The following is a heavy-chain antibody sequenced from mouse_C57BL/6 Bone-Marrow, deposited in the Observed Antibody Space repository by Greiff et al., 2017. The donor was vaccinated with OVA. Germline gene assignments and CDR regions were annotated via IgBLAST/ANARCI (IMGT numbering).Heavy chain of an antibody. D-gene: IGHD1-1*01. CDR1: GYTFTSYG. CDR3: ARCAITTVTPFDY. CDR2: IYPRSGNT. V-gene: IGHV1-81*01. Sequence: QVHVKQSGAELARPGASVKLSCKASGYTFTSYGISWVKQRTGQGLEWIGEIYPRSGNTYYNEKFKGKATLTADKSSSTAYMELRSLTSEDSAVYFYARCAITTVTPFDYWGQGTTLTVSS. J-gene: IGHJ2*01.